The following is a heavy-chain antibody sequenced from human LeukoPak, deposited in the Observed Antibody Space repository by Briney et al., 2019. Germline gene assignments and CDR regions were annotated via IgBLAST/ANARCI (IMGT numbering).Heavy chain of an antibody. D-gene: IGHD6-13*01. V-gene: IGHV3-23*01. CDR1: GFTFSNYA. J-gene: IGHJ3*02. CDR3: AKVGSSSFDAFDI. CDR2: ISGSGGST. Sequence: PGGSLRLSCAASGFTFSNYAMTWVRQAPGKGLEWVSGISGSGGSTYYAGSVRGRFTISRDDSKNTLYLQMNSLRAEDTAVFYCAKVGSSSFDAFDIWGQGTTVTVSS.